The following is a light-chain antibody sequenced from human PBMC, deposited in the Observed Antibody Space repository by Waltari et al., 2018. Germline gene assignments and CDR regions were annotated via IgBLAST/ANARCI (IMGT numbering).Light chain of an antibody. Sequence: DIVMTQSPDSLAVSLGERANINCESSHSLFKTFNNNNYLAWYQQKPGQPPRLLIYWASTRESGVPDRFTGSGSGTDFTLTISNLQAEDVAVYYCQQSYSPPYTFGQGTKLEMK. V-gene: IGKV4-1*01. CDR1: HSLFKTFNNNNY. CDR2: WAS. J-gene: IGKJ2*01. CDR3: QQSYSPPYT.